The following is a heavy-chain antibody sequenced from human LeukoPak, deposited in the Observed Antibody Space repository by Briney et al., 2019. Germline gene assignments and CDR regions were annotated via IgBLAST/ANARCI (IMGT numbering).Heavy chain of an antibody. D-gene: IGHD2-15*01. V-gene: IGHV1-2*02. Sequence: GASVKVSCKPSANIFSVYYMHWVRQALREGLEWMGWINPNSGDTNYAQKFQGRVTMTRDTSISTAYMELSRLRSDDTAVYYCARGTAVFGSSDRRYYYRMDVWGQGTTVTVSS. CDR1: ANIFSVYY. CDR2: INPNSGDT. CDR3: ARGTAVFGSSDRRYYYRMDV. J-gene: IGHJ6*02.